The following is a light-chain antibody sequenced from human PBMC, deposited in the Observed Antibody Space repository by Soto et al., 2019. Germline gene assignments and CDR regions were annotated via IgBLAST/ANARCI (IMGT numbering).Light chain of an antibody. CDR1: SSDVGGYNY. V-gene: IGLV2-14*01. CDR3: SSYTSSSTLNYV. CDR2: VVS. Sequence: QSALTQPASVSGSPGQSITISCTGTSSDVGGYNYVSWYQQHPGKAPKLMIYVVSNRPSGVSNRFSGSKSGNTASLTISGLQAEDEADYYCSSYTSSSTLNYVFGTGTKLTVL. J-gene: IGLJ1*01.